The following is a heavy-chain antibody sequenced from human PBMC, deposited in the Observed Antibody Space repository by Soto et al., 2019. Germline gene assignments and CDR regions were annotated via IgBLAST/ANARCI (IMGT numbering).Heavy chain of an antibody. V-gene: IGHV4-30-2*01. D-gene: IGHD1-1*01. CDR2: IYHSGST. CDR1: GGSISSGGYS. CDR3: ASNSSGYNFYDY. Sequence: SETLSLTCAVSGGSISSGGYSWSWVRQPPGKGLEWIGYIYHSGSTYYNPSLKSRVTISVDRSKNQFSLKLSSVTAADTAVYYCASNSSGYNFYDYWGQGTLVTVSS. J-gene: IGHJ4*02.